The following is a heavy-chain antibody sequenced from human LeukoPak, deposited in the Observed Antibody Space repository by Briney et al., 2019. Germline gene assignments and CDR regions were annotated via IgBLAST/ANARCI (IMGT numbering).Heavy chain of an antibody. J-gene: IGHJ4*02. Sequence: GGSLRLSCAASGFTFDDYGMSWVRQAPGKGLEWVSGINWNGGSTGYADSVKGRFTISRDNAKNSLYLQMNSLRAEDTALYYCAREKDISSLGNSFDYWGQGTLVTVSS. CDR3: AREKDISSLGNSFDY. CDR2: INWNGGST. D-gene: IGHD6-6*01. CDR1: GFTFDDYG. V-gene: IGHV3-20*04.